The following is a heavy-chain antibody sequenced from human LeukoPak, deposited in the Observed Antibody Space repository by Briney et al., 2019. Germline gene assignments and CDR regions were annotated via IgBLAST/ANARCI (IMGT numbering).Heavy chain of an antibody. D-gene: IGHD4-11*01. J-gene: IGHJ6*03. CDR2: IYYSGST. V-gene: IGHV4-4*07. Sequence: SETLSLTCTVSGGSISSYYWSWIRQPAGRGLEWIGSIYYSGSTYYNPSLKSRVTISVDTSKNQFSLKLSSVTAADTAVYYCARSRYTVTTNFVYYYYMDVWGKGTTVTVSS. CDR3: ARSRYTVTTNFVYYYYMDV. CDR1: GGSISSYY.